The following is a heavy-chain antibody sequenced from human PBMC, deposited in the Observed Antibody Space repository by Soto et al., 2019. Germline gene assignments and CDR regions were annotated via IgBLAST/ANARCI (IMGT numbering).Heavy chain of an antibody. CDR1: GFTFSTYA. V-gene: IGHV3-23*01. J-gene: IGHJ4*02. Sequence: EVQLLESGGSLVQPGGSLRLSCAASGFTFSTYAMSWVRQAPGKGLEWVSTISGSADSTFYADSVKGRFTISRDNSKNTLYLQMNSLRVEDPAVYYCAKVGDASCSRTSCLFHFDYWGQGTLATVSS. CDR2: ISGSADST. CDR3: AKVGDASCSRTSCLFHFDY. D-gene: IGHD2-2*01.